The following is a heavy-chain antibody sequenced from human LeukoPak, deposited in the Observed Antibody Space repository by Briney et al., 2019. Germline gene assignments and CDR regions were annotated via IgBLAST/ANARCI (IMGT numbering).Heavy chain of an antibody. V-gene: IGHV4-59*01. Sequence: SENLSLTCTVSGGSISSYYWSWIRQPPGEGLEWIGYIYYSGTTNYNPSLKSRVSISVDTSKNQFSLKLTSVTAADTAVYYCARGGVMLDYWGQGTLVTVSS. CDR3: ARGGVMLDY. J-gene: IGHJ4*02. CDR2: IYYSGTT. D-gene: IGHD2-8*01. CDR1: GGSISSYY.